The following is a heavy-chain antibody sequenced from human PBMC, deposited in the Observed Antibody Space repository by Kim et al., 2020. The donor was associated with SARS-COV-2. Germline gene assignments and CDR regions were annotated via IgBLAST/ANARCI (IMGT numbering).Heavy chain of an antibody. CDR2: IHPNSGDT. V-gene: IGHV1-2*06. CDR1: GYTFTDYY. J-gene: IGHJ4*02. CDR3: ARGQRDGSSYCEL. Sequence: ASVKVSCKASGYTFTDYYIHWVRQAPGQGLEWMGRIHPNSGDTDYAQKFRDRVTMTRDTSVTTTYMEMSTLRSDDTAVFYCARGQRDGSSYCELWGQGTLVPSPQ. D-gene: IGHD1-26*01.